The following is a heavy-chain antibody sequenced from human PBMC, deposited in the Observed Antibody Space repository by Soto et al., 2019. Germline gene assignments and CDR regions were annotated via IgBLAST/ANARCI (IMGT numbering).Heavy chain of an antibody. CDR3: ARSRYSGSYLFDY. Sequence: ARCVRCSGSAGLLSRGGYYGSCIRPPPGNRLEWIAYTHYSGGTSYHPSPKSRVTRAVDTSKNQFSLKLCSVTAADPAVYYCARSRYSGSYLFDYWTQGILLTIS. CDR1: AGLLSRGGYY. J-gene: IGHJ4*02. D-gene: IGHD1-26*01. CDR2: THYSGGT. V-gene: IGHV4-30-4*08.